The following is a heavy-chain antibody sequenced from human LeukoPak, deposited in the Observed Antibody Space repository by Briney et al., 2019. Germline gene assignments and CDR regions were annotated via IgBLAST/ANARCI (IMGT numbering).Heavy chain of an antibody. J-gene: IGHJ5*02. CDR3: AREGALHDTGDHYLSWFDP. CDR2: ISGYNGKT. V-gene: IGHV1-18*01. CDR1: CYSFSSYG. D-gene: IGHD2-8*02. Sequence: GASVKVSCKTSCYSFSSYGIAWVRQAPGQGLEWMGWISGYNGKTDYAENLQGRVTMTTDTSTSTGYMELRSLRSDDTAVYYCAREGALHDTGDHYLSWFDPWGQGTLVTVSS.